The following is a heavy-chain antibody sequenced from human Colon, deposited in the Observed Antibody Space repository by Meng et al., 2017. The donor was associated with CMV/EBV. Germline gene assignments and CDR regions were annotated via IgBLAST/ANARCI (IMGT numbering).Heavy chain of an antibody. J-gene: IGHJ4*02. Sequence: GGSLRLSCAASGFAFSTYAMHWVRQAPGKGLEFVSAISSNGGNTYYADPVKGRFSISRDNSENTMYLQMGSLRTEDMAVYFCARKLSTAGVLDYWGQGTLVTVSS. CDR1: GFAFSTYA. CDR2: ISSNGGNT. D-gene: IGHD5/OR15-5a*01. CDR3: ARKLSTAGVLDY. V-gene: IGHV3-64*02.